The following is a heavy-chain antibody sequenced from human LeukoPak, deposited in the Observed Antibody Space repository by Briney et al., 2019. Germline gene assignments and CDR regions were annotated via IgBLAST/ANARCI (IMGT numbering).Heavy chain of an antibody. Sequence: GGSLRLSCAASGFTFSSYSMNWVRQAPGKGLEWVSYISSSSSTIYSADSVKGRFTISRDNAKNSLYLQMNSLRAEDTAVYYCARAPGYSSGWSDYWGQGTLVTVSS. CDR1: GFTFSSYS. D-gene: IGHD6-19*01. CDR2: ISSSSSTI. CDR3: ARAPGYSSGWSDY. V-gene: IGHV3-48*04. J-gene: IGHJ4*02.